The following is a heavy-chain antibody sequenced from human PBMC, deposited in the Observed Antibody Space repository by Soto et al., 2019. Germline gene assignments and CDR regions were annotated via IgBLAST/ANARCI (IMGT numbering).Heavy chain of an antibody. Sequence: SETLSLTCAVYGGSFSGYYWSWIRQPPGKGLEWIGEINHSGSTNYNPSLKSRVTISVDTSKNQFSLKLSSVTAADTAVYYCARTTLRFDPYYFEYWGQGTLVTVSS. J-gene: IGHJ4*02. CDR1: GGSFSGYY. V-gene: IGHV4-34*01. CDR2: INHSGST. D-gene: IGHD3-3*01. CDR3: ARTTLRFDPYYFEY.